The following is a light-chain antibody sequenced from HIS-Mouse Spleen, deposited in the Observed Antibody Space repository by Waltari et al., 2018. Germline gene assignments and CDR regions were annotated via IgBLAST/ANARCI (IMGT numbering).Light chain of an antibody. CDR3: CSYAGSSTWV. V-gene: IGLV2-23*01. Sequence: QSALTQPASVSGSPGQSITLSCPGTRSDVGRYNLVSWYQQHTGKAPKLMIYEGSKRPSGVSNRFSGSKSGNTASLTISGLQAEDEADYYCCSYAGSSTWVFGGGTKLTVL. J-gene: IGLJ3*02. CDR2: EGS. CDR1: RSDVGRYNL.